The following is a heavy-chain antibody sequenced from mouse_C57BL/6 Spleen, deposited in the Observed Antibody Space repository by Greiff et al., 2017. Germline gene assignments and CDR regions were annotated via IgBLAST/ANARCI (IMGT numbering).Heavy chain of an antibody. CDR3: ARWGVTTDYYFDY. V-gene: IGHV1-9*01. D-gene: IGHD2-2*01. CDR2: ILPGSGST. J-gene: IGHJ2*01. Sequence: VKVVESGAELMKPGASVKLSCKATGYTFTGYWIEWVKQRPGHGLEWIGEILPGSGSTNYNEKFKGKATFTADTSSNTAYMQLSSLTTEDSAIYYCARWGVTTDYYFDYWGQGTTLTVAS. CDR1: GYTFTGYW.